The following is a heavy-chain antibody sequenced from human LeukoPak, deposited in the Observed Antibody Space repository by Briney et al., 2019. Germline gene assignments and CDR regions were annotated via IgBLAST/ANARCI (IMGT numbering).Heavy chain of an antibody. Sequence: SETLSLTCAVYGWSFNDYYWNWIRQPPGKGREWIGEVNARGDTNYHRSLKSRVTISVDTSKNQFSLRLTSMIAADTAVYYCARGQVPAARGYNWFDPWGQGTLVTVSS. CDR1: GWSFNDYY. CDR3: ARGQVPAARGYNWFDP. J-gene: IGHJ5*02. CDR2: VNARGDT. D-gene: IGHD2-2*01. V-gene: IGHV4-34*01.